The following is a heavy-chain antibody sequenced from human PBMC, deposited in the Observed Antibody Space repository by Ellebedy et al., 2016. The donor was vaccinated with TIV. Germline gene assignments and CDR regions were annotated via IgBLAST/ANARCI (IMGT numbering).Heavy chain of an antibody. CDR1: GGSISSSSYY. J-gene: IGHJ2*01. V-gene: IGHV4-39*01. CDR3: ARVAITAAVGGGFFDL. D-gene: IGHD6-13*01. Sequence: MPGGSLRLSCTVSGGSISSSSYYWGWIRQPPGKGLEWIGSIYYSGSTYYNPSLKSRVTISVDTSKNQISLTLMSSVSAADTAVYYCARVAITAAVGGGFFDLWGRGTLVTVSS. CDR2: IYYSGST.